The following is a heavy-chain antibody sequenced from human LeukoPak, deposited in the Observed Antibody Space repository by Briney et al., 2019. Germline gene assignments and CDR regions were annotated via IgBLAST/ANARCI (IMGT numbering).Heavy chain of an antibody. Sequence: GSLRLSCAVSGFTFSGHYMDWVRQAPGKGLEWVGRSRNRAKSYTTDYAASVKGRFTISRDDSKSTLYLQMNSLETEDTAVYYCSRDATGDHWGQGTLVSVSS. V-gene: IGHV3-72*01. CDR1: GFTFSGHY. CDR3: SRDATGDH. CDR2: SRNRAKSYTT. J-gene: IGHJ4*02.